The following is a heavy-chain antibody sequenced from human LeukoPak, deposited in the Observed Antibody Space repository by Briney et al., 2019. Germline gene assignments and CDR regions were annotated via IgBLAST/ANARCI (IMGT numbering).Heavy chain of an antibody. CDR1: GFTFSSYG. D-gene: IGHD3-10*01. CDR3: AKDDHYGSGSFPTDY. J-gene: IGHJ4*02. Sequence: GGSLRLSCAASGFTFSSYGMHWVRQAPGKGLEWVAVISYDGSDKYYADSVKGRFTISRDNSKNTLYLQMNSLRAEDTVVYYCAKDDHYGSGSFPTDYWGQGTLVTVAS. CDR2: ISYDGSDK. V-gene: IGHV3-30*18.